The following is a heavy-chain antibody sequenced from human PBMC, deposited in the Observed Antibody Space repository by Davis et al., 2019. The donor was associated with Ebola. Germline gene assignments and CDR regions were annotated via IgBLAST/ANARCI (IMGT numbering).Heavy chain of an antibody. CDR3: ARVGDHGPGSYYKYGMDV. J-gene: IGHJ6*02. V-gene: IGHV1-2*02. CDR2: MNPNTGYT. D-gene: IGHD3-10*01. Sequence: WMNPNTGYTMYAQKFQGRVTMTSDTPSSTAYMELSSLKSDDTAVYYCARVGDHGPGSYYKYGMDVWGQGTTVIVSS.